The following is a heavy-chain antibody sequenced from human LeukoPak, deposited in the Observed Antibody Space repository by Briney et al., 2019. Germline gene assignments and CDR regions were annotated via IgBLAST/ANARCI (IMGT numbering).Heavy chain of an antibody. CDR3: ARGRRPGDNWNYVAFDY. CDR1: GGTFSSYA. V-gene: IGHV1-69*13. CDR2: IIPIFGTA. D-gene: IGHD1-7*01. J-gene: IGHJ4*02. Sequence: ASVKVSCKASGGTFSSYAISWVRQAPGQGLEWMGGIIPIFGTANYAQKFQGRVTITADESTSTAYMELSSLRSGDTAVYYCARGRRPGDNWNYVAFDYWGQGTLVTVSS.